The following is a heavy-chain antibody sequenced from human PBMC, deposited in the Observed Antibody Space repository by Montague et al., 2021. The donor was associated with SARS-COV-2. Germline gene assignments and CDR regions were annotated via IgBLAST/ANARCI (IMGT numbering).Heavy chain of an antibody. CDR1: GGSISSGGYY. CDR3: ARDIFQSTPDTTIGYYYYDGMDV. CDR2: IYYSGST. J-gene: IGHJ6*02. Sequence: TLSLTCTVSGGSISSGGYYWSWIRQHPGKGLEWIGYIYYSGSTYYNPSLKSRVTISVDTSKNQFSLKLSSVTDADTAVYYCARDIFQSTPDTTIGYYYYDGMDVWGQGTTVTVSS. V-gene: IGHV4-31*03. D-gene: IGHD5-18*01.